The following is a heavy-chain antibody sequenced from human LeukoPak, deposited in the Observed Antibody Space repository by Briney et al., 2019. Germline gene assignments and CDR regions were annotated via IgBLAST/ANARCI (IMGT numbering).Heavy chain of an antibody. CDR1: GYTFTGYY. J-gene: IGHJ4*02. Sequence: GASVKVSCKASGYTFTGYYMHWVRQAPGQGLEWMGWINPNSGGTNYAQKFQGRVTMTRDTSISTAYMGLSRLRSDDTAVYYCARVLPSYDILTGYRYYFDYWGQGTLVTVSS. D-gene: IGHD3-9*01. CDR3: ARVLPSYDILTGYRYYFDY. CDR2: INPNSGGT. V-gene: IGHV1-2*02.